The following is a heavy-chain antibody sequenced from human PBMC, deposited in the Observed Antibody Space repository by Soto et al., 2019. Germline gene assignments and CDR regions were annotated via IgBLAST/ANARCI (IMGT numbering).Heavy chain of an antibody. V-gene: IGHV3-23*01. CDR3: AKIPGMYYYDSSGYYHYDY. D-gene: IGHD3-22*01. CDR2: ISGSGVST. Sequence: SLRLSCAASGFTFSSYAMSWVRQAPGKGLEWVSAISGSGVSTYYADSVKGRFTISRDNSKNTLYLQKNSLRAEDTAVFYCAKIPGMYYYDSSGYYHYDYWGQGTLVTVSS. J-gene: IGHJ4*02. CDR1: GFTFSSYA.